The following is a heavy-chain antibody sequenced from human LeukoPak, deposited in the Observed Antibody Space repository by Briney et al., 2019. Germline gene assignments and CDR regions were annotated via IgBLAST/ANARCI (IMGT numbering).Heavy chain of an antibody. CDR2: ISGGGGTT. V-gene: IGHV3-23*01. D-gene: IGHD4-11*01. CDR1: GFTFSSYA. J-gene: IGHJ4*02. Sequence: GGSLRLSCAASGFTFSSYAMSWVRQAPGKGLKWVSGISGGGGTTYYADSVKGRFTISRDNSKNTLYLQMNTLRAEDTAVYYCSIRPSMTTVTTALDYWGQGTLVTVSS. CDR3: SIRPSMTTVTTALDY.